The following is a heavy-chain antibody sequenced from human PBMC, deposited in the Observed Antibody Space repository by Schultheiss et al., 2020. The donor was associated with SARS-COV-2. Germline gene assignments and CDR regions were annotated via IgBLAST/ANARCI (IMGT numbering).Heavy chain of an antibody. Sequence: SETLSLTCTVSGGSISSGDYYWSWIRQPPGKGLEWIGYIYYSGSTYYNPSLKSRVTISVDTSKNQFSLKLSSVTAADTAVYYCARHLGAQRYYYYYYGMDVWGQGTTVTVSS. V-gene: IGHV4-30-4*01. D-gene: IGHD2-2*01. J-gene: IGHJ6*02. CDR3: ARHLGAQRYYYYYYGMDV. CDR1: GGSISSGDYY. CDR2: IYYSGST.